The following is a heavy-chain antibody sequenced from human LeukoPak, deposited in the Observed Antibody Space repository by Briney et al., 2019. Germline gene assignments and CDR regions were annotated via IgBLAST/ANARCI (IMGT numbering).Heavy chain of an antibody. V-gene: IGHV4-30-4*01. CDR3: ARTYYDFWSGYYTPNWFDP. CDR2: IYYSGST. D-gene: IGHD3-3*01. J-gene: IGHJ5*02. CDR1: GGSISSGDYY. Sequence: SETLSVTCTVSGGSISSGDYYWSWIRQPPGKGLEWIGYIYYSGSTYYNPSLKSRVTISVDTSKNQFSLKLSSVTAADTAVYYCARTYYDFWSGYYTPNWFDPWGQGTLVTVSS.